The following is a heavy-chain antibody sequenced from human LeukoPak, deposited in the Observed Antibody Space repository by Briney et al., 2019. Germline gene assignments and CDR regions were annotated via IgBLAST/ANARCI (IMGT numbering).Heavy chain of an antibody. CDR3: VKASCSGGICYLDY. CDR2: VSGNGGST. J-gene: IGHJ4*02. D-gene: IGHD2-15*01. CDR1: GFTFSRYG. V-gene: IGHV3-64D*06. Sequence: GGSLRLSCSASGFTFSRYGMFWVRQAPGKGLEYVSDVSGNGGSTDYADSVKGRFTISRDNSKNTLYLKMSSLRAEDTAVYYCVKASCSGGICYLDYWGQGTLVTVSS.